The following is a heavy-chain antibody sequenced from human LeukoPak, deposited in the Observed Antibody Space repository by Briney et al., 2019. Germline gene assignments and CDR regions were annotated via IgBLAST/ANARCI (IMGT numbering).Heavy chain of an antibody. J-gene: IGHJ4*02. CDR1: GFTFSGYS. D-gene: IGHD3-10*01. CDR3: AKGGSGSYYSPLNY. V-gene: IGHV3-21*04. CDR2: IGSSSSYI. Sequence: GGSLRLSCAASGFTFSGYSMTWVRQAPGKGLEWVSSIGSSSSYIFYADSVQGRFTTSRDNSKNTLYLQMNSLRAEDTAVYYCAKGGSGSYYSPLNYWGQGTLVTVSS.